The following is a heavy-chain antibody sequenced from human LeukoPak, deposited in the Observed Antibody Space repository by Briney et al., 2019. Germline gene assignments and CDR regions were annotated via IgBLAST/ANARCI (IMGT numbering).Heavy chain of an antibody. CDR3: ARSATVPTGYFDY. Sequence: SETLSLTCSVSGGSISSSGHYWGWIRQSPEKGLDWIGSIYSNGNTYYNPSVKSRVTISVDTSKNQFSLKLTSVTAAESAVYYCARSATVPTGYFDYWRQGALVTVSS. D-gene: IGHD5-12*01. CDR2: IYSNGNT. CDR1: GGSISSSGHY. J-gene: IGHJ4*02. V-gene: IGHV4-39*07.